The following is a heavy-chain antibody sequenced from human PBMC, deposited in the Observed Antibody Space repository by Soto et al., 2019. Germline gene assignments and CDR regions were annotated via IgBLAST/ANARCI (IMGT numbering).Heavy chain of an antibody. CDR2: ISSSSSTT. V-gene: IGHV3-48*02. Sequence: GGSLRLSCAASGFTFSSYSMNWVRQAPGKGLEWVSYISSSSSTTYYADSVKGRFTISRDNAKNSLYLQMNSLRDEDTAAYYCAREASYYDFWSGYAIWGQGTMVTVSS. J-gene: IGHJ3*02. D-gene: IGHD3-3*01. CDR3: AREASYYDFWSGYAI. CDR1: GFTFSSYS.